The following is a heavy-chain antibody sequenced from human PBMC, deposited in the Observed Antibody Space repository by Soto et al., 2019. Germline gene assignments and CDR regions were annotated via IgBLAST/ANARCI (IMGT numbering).Heavy chain of an antibody. V-gene: IGHV4-4*02. CDR2: IYHSGST. CDR1: GGSISSSNW. Sequence: PSETLSLTCAVSGGSISSSNWWSWVRQPPGKGLEWIGEIYHSGSTNNTPSLKSRVTISVDKSKTQFSLKLSSVTAADTAVYYCARHPAQWPDCSGGSCYSSHGFDSWGQGTLVTVS. D-gene: IGHD2-15*01. CDR3: ARHPAQWPDCSGGSCYSSHGFDS. J-gene: IGHJ4*02.